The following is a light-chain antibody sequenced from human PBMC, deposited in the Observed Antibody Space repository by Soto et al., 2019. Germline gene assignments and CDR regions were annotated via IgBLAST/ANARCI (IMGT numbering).Light chain of an antibody. CDR3: QQYNDWPRT. CDR1: QSVSSN. V-gene: IGKV3-15*01. Sequence: IVMTQSPATLSVSPGERVTLSCRASQSVSSNLAWYQQKPGQAPRLLIYGATTRATGIPARFSGSGSGTEFTLTISSLQSEDSAVYYCQQYNDWPRTFGQGTKVGIK. CDR2: GAT. J-gene: IGKJ1*01.